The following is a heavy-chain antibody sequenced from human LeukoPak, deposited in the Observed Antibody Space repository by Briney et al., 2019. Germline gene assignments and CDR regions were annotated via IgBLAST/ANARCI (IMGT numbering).Heavy chain of an antibody. Sequence: EASVKVSCKASGYTFTSYGISWVRQAPGQGLEWMGWISAYNGNTNYAQKLQGRVTMTTDTSTSTAYMELRSLRSDDTAVYYCARTLMVLDDDLGWFDPWGQGTLVTVSS. CDR3: ARTLMVLDDDLGWFDP. D-gene: IGHD3-10*01. V-gene: IGHV1-18*01. J-gene: IGHJ5*02. CDR2: ISAYNGNT. CDR1: GYTFTSYG.